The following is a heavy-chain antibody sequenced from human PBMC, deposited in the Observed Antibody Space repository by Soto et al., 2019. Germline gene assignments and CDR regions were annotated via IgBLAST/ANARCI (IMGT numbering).Heavy chain of an antibody. CDR1: GYTLTSYA. V-gene: IGHV1-3*05. Sequence: QVQLVQSGAEEKKPGASVKVSCKASGYTLTSYAMHWVRQATGQRLEWMGWINAGNGNTKYSQKFQGRVTITRDTSASTAYMELSSLRSEDTAVYYCARSIVVVTALDYWGQGTLVTVSS. CDR3: ARSIVVVTALDY. J-gene: IGHJ4*02. D-gene: IGHD2-21*02. CDR2: INAGNGNT.